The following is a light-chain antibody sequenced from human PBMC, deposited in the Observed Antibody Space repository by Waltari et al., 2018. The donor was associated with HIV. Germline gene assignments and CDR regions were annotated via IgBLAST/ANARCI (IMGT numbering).Light chain of an antibody. CDR3: QQSSTVPPT. CDR2: WAH. J-gene: IGKJ1*01. V-gene: IGKV4-1*01. Sequence: DIVMPQSPDSLALSLVGTDTISCKSVQTISYSSKNKTFLAWYQQTPCQTQRLIISWAHKRDSGVPERFSGIGSCTDFTLTISRLQAEDVALYFCQQSSTVPPTFGPGTKVEVK. CDR1: QTISYSSKNKTF.